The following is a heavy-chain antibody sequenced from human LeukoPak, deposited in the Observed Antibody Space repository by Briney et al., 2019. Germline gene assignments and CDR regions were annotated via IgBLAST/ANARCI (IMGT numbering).Heavy chain of an antibody. CDR2: IYTSGST. CDR3: ARRSQAAAGSYYFDY. CDR1: GGSISSYY. V-gene: IGHV4-4*09. D-gene: IGHD6-13*01. J-gene: IGHJ4*02. Sequence: SETLSLTCTASGGSISSYYWSWIRQPPGKGLEWIGYIYTSGSTNYNPSLKSRVTISVDTSKNQFSLKLSSVTAADTAVYYCARRSQAAAGSYYFDYWGQGTLVTVSS.